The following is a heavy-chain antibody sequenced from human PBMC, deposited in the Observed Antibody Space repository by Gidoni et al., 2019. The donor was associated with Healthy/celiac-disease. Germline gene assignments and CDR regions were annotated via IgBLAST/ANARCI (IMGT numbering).Heavy chain of an antibody. Sequence: QVQLQQWGAGLLKPSETLSLTCAVYGGSFSGYYWSWIRQPPGKGLEWIGEINHSGSTNYNPSLKSRVTISVDTSKNQFSLKLSSVTAADTAVYYCARGLGSSSPNYYYYMDVWGKGTTVTVSS. V-gene: IGHV4-34*01. CDR2: INHSGST. D-gene: IGHD6-6*01. CDR3: ARGLGSSSPNYYYYMDV. CDR1: GGSFSGYY. J-gene: IGHJ6*03.